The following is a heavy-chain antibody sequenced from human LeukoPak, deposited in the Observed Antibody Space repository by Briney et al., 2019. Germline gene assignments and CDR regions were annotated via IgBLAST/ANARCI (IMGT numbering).Heavy chain of an antibody. V-gene: IGHV4-34*01. Sequence: PSETLSLTCAVYGGSFSNYYWTWIRQPPGKGLEWIGEINHSGSTNYNPSFRSRVTISVDTSKNQFSLKLSPVTAADTAVYYCARERGITMVRGVISPVWGKGTTVTVSS. CDR3: ARERGITMVRGVISPV. J-gene: IGHJ6*04. CDR2: INHSGST. D-gene: IGHD3-10*01. CDR1: GGSFSNYY.